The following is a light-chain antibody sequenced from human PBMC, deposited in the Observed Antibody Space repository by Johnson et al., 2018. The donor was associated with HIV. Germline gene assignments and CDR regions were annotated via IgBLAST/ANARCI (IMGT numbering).Light chain of an antibody. CDR1: SSNIGNNY. CDR2: DND. CDR3: GTWDSSLSAYV. J-gene: IGLJ1*01. V-gene: IGLV1-51*01. Sequence: QSVLTQPPSVSAAPRQKVTISCSGSSSNIGNNYISWYQQVPGTAPKLLIYDNDKRPLGIPDRFSGSKSGTSATLGITGLQTGDEADYYCGTWDSSLSAYVFGTGTRVTVL.